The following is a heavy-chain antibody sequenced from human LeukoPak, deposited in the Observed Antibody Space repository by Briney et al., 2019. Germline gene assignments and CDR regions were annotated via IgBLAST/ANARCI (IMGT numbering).Heavy chain of an antibody. CDR3: ARDGTSADDY. CDR2: ISGNNDNP. V-gene: IGHV1-18*01. D-gene: IGHD1-26*01. CDR1: GYTFSNFG. Sequence: ASVKVSCKTSGYTFSNFGINWVRQAPGQGLEWMGWISGNNDNPNYGQKFQGRFTVTTDSSTSTAYMELRNLRFDDTAVYYCARDGTSADDYWGQGTLVTVSS. J-gene: IGHJ4*02.